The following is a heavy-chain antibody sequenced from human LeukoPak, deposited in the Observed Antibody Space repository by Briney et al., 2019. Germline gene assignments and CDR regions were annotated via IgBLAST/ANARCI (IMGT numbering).Heavy chain of an antibody. CDR1: GYTFTGHY. Sequence: ASVKVSCKASGYTFTGHYMHWVRQAPGQGLEWMGWINPNGGGTNYAQKFQGRVTMTRDTSISTAYMELSRLRSDDTAVYYCARTRGYQLLLENYFDYWGQGTLVTVSS. CDR3: ARTRGYQLLLENYFDY. D-gene: IGHD2-2*01. V-gene: IGHV1-2*02. J-gene: IGHJ4*02. CDR2: INPNGGGT.